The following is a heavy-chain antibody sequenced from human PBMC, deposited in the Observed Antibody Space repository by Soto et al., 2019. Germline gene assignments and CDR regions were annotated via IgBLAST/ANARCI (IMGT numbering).Heavy chain of an antibody. Sequence: ASVKVSCKASGYTFTSYGISWVRQAPGQGLEWMEWISAYNGNTNYAQKLQGRVTMTTDTSTSTACMELRSLRSDDTAVYYCARALLGYCSGGSCPTYFDCWGQGTLVTVSS. J-gene: IGHJ4*02. D-gene: IGHD2-15*01. CDR2: ISAYNGNT. V-gene: IGHV1-18*01. CDR1: GYTFTSYG. CDR3: ARALLGYCSGGSCPTYFDC.